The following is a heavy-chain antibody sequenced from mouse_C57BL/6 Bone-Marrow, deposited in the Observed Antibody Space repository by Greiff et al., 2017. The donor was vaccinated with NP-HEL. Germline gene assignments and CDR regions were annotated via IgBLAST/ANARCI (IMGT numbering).Heavy chain of an antibody. CDR2: IHPNSGST. D-gene: IGHD2-5*01. V-gene: IGHV1-64*01. Sequence: QVQLQQPGAELVKPGASVKLSCKASGYTFTSYWMHWVKQRPGQGLEWIGMIHPNSGSTNYNEKFKSKATLTVDKSSSTAYMQLSSLTSEDSAVYYCASKAYYSNQFAYWGQGTLVTVSA. J-gene: IGHJ3*01. CDR1: GYTFTSYW. CDR3: ASKAYYSNQFAY.